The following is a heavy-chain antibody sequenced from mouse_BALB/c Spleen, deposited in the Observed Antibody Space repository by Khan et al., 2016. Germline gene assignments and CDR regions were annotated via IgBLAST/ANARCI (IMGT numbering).Heavy chain of an antibody. Sequence: VQLKESGPDLVKPSQSLSLTCTVTGYSISSGYSWHWIRQFPGNKLEWMAYIHYSGSPNYNPSLKSRISITRDTSKNQFFLQLLYVTTEDTATYSCTRGDYYGSGYLGQGTTLTVSS. V-gene: IGHV3-1*02. CDR3: TRGDYYGSGY. D-gene: IGHD1-1*01. CDR2: IHYSGSP. J-gene: IGHJ2*01. CDR1: GYSISSGYS.